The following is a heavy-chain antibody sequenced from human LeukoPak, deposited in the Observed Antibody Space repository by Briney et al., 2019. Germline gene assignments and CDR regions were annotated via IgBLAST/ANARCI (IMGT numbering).Heavy chain of an antibody. CDR2: IYYSGST. CDR1: GVSISSYY. V-gene: IGHV4-30-4*08. D-gene: IGHD2-2*01. Sequence: SETLSLTCTISGVSISSYYWSWIRQPPGKGLEWIGYIYYSGSTYYNPSLKSRVTISVDTSKNQFSLKLSSVTAADTAVYYCARFGDGYCSSTSCSDAFDIWGQGTMVTVPS. CDR3: ARFGDGYCSSTSCSDAFDI. J-gene: IGHJ3*02.